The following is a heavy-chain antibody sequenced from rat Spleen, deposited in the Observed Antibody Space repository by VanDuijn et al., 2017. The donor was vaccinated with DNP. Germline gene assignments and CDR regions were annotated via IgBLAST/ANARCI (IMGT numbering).Heavy chain of an antibody. CDR3: ATNSGY. Sequence: EVQVVESGGGLVQPGRSMTVSCAVSGFTFSDYNMAWVRQAPRKGLEWVATIIHDGSTTYYGDSVKGRFTISRDNAKSTLYLQMDSLRSEDTATYYCATNSGYWGQGVTVTVSS. CDR1: GFTFSDYN. J-gene: IGHJ2*01. CDR2: IIHDGSTT. D-gene: IGHD4-3*01. V-gene: IGHV5S10*01.